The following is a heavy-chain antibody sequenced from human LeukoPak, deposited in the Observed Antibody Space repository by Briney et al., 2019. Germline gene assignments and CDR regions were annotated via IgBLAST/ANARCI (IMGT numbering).Heavy chain of an antibody. D-gene: IGHD2-2*01. CDR2: VFYNGST. CDR3: ARETPVVPAASYFDY. CDR1: GGSISDYF. J-gene: IGHJ4*02. V-gene: IGHV4-59*12. Sequence: PSETLSLTCTVSGGSISDYFWSWIRQPPGKGLEWVGYVFYNGSTNYNPSLKSRVTISIDTSRIRFSLKLSSVTAADTAVYYCARETPVVPAASYFDYWGQGTLVTVSS.